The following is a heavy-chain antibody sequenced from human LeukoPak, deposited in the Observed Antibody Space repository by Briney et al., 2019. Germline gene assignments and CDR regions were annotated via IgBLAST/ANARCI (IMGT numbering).Heavy chain of an antibody. J-gene: IGHJ4*02. CDR2: INHSGST. Sequence: LTCAXYGGXFSGYYWSWIRQPPGKGLEWVGEINHSGSTNYNPSLKSRVTISVDTSKNQFSLKLSSVTAADTAVYYCARGCVFDYWGQGTLVTVSS. V-gene: IGHV4-34*01. CDR3: ARGCVFDY. CDR1: GGXFSGYY.